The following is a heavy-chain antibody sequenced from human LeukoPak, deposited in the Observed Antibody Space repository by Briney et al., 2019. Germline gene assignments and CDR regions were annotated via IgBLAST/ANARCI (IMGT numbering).Heavy chain of an antibody. V-gene: IGHV3-23*01. D-gene: IGHD4-17*01. CDR2: ITDSGGST. J-gene: IGHJ4*02. CDR1: GFTFNNYA. CDR3: AKATVTKGFDY. Sequence: SGGSLRLSCAASGFTFNNYAMSWVRQAPGKGLEWVSTITDSGGSTYYADSVKGRFSIFRDNSKNTLYLQMNSLRAEDTAVYYCAKATVTKGFDYWGQGTLVTVSS.